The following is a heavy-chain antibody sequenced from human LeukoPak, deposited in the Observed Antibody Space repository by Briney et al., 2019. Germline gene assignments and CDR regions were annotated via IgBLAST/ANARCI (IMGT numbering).Heavy chain of an antibody. CDR3: AKEWIGLFDY. Sequence: GGSLRLSCAASGFTFDDYAMHWVRQAPGKGLEWVSGISWNSGSIGYADSVKGRFTISRDNAKNSLYPQMNSLRVEDTALYYCAKEWIGLFDYWGQGTLVTVSS. CDR1: GFTFDDYA. D-gene: IGHD3-10*01. V-gene: IGHV3-9*01. CDR2: ISWNSGSI. J-gene: IGHJ4*02.